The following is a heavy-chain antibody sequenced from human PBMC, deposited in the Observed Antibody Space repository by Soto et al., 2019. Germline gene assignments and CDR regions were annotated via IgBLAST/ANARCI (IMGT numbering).Heavy chain of an antibody. CDR2: ISSSSSYI. CDR3: ARDRSIAAAGTDAFDI. D-gene: IGHD6-13*01. V-gene: IGHV3-21*01. Sequence: EVQLVESGGGLVKPGGSLRLSCAASGFTFSSYSMNWVRQAPGKGLEWVSSISSSSSYIYYADSVKGRFTISRDNAKNSLYLQMNSLRAEDTAVYYCARDRSIAAAGTDAFDIWGQGTMVTVSS. J-gene: IGHJ3*02. CDR1: GFTFSSYS.